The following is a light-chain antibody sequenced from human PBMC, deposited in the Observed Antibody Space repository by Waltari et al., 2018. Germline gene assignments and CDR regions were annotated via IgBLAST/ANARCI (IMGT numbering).Light chain of an antibody. CDR3: QAWDSGTLV. Sequence: SYELTQPPSVSVSPGQTASITCSGDKLGDTYACWYQQKPGQSPVLVIYQDRKRPSGIPERFSGSNSGNTVTLTISGTQTMDEADYYCQAWDSGTLVFGGGTKLTVL. V-gene: IGLV3-1*01. J-gene: IGLJ2*01. CDR1: KLGDTY. CDR2: QDR.